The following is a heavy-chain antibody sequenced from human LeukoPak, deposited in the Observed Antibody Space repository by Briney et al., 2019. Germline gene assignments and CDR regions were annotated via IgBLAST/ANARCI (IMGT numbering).Heavy chain of an antibody. Sequence: SETLSLTCTVSGGSISSGGYYWSWIRQPPGKGLEWIGYIYHSGSTYYNPSLKSRATISVDRSKNQFSLKLSSVTAADTAVYYCARDEGSYTRVDSWGQGTLVTVSS. CDR3: ARDEGSYTRVDS. D-gene: IGHD1-26*01. CDR1: GGSISSGGYY. J-gene: IGHJ4*02. CDR2: IYHSGST. V-gene: IGHV4-30-2*01.